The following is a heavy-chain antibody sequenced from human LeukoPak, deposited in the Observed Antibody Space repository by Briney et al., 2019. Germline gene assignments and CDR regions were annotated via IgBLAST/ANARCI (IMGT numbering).Heavy chain of an antibody. CDR2: ISYDGSDK. D-gene: IGHD6-6*01. CDR1: GFTFINYA. V-gene: IGHV3-30*04. J-gene: IGHJ4*02. CDR3: AREWSPFWGSSYGY. Sequence: GGSLRLSCAASGFTFINYAMHWVRQAPGKGLEWVAVISYDGSDKYYADSVKGRFTISRDNAKNSLHLQMNSLRAEDTAVYYCAREWSPFWGSSYGYWGQGTLVTVSS.